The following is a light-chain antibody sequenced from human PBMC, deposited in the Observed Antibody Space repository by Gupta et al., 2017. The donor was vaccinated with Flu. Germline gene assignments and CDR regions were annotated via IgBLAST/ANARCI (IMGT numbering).Light chain of an antibody. CDR1: SSNIGSNT. Sequence: SVLTPPPSASGTPGPRVTIACSGSSSNIGSNTVNWYQQLPGTAPKLLIYSHNQRPSGVPDRFSGSKSGTSASLAMSGLQSEDEADYYCAAWDDSLNVYVFGTGTKVTVL. CDR3: AAWDDSLNVYV. CDR2: SHN. J-gene: IGLJ1*01. V-gene: IGLV1-44*01.